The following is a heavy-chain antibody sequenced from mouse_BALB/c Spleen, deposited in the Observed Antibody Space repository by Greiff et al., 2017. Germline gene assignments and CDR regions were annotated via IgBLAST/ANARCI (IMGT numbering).Heavy chain of an antibody. CDR2: ISSGGSYT. Sequence: EVMLVESGGDLVKPGGSLKLSCAASGFTFSSYGMSWVRQTPDKRLEWVATISSGGSYTYYPDSVKGRFTISRDNAKNTLYLQMSSLKSEDTAMYYCASLTTAENWYFDVWGAGTTVTVSS. J-gene: IGHJ1*01. CDR1: GFTFSSYG. D-gene: IGHD1-2*01. CDR3: ASLTTAENWYFDV. V-gene: IGHV5-6*01.